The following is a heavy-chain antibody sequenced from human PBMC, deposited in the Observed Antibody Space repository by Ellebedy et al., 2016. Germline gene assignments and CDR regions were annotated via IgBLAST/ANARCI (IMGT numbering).Heavy chain of an antibody. CDR1: GFTFRSYT. V-gene: IGHV3-21*06. Sequence: GESLKISCAGTGFTFRSYTMNWVRQAPGKGLEWVSSISSTSTYIYYADSVKGRFTISRDNANSSLFLQMNNLRAEDTAVYFCARGSGSGFYKVSESFQHWGQGTLVSVSS. D-gene: IGHD2/OR15-2a*01. J-gene: IGHJ1*01. CDR3: ARGSGSGFYKVSESFQH. CDR2: ISSTSTYI.